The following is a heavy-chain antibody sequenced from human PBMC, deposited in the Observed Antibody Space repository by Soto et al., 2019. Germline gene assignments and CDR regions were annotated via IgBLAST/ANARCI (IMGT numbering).Heavy chain of an antibody. D-gene: IGHD1-1*01. CDR2: ISAHNGHT. CDR1: GYTFTSYG. Sequence: QVHLVQSGAEVKKPGASVKVSCKASGYTFTSYGITWVRQAPGQRLEWMGWISAHNGHTDYAQKLQGRGIVTRDTSTSTAYMELRSLRSDDTAVYYCARGRYGDYWGQGALVTVSS. V-gene: IGHV1-18*01. J-gene: IGHJ4*02. CDR3: ARGRYGDY.